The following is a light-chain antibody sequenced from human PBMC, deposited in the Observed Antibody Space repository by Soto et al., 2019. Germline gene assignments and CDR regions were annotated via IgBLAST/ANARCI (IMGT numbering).Light chain of an antibody. CDR1: SSDVGGYNY. CDR3: SSYAGSNNLV. J-gene: IGLJ2*01. V-gene: IGLV2-8*01. Sequence: QSALTQPSSASGSPGQSVTISCTGTSSDVGGYNYVSWYQQHPGKAPKLMIYEVSKRPSGVPDHFSGSKSGNTASLTVSGLQAEDEADYYCSSYAGSNNLVFGGGTKLTVL. CDR2: EVS.